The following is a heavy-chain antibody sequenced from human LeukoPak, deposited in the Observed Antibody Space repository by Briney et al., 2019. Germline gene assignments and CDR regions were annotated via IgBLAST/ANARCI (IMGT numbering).Heavy chain of an antibody. D-gene: IGHD2-15*01. J-gene: IGHJ4*02. CDR3: ARDLYCSGGSCAGYFDY. V-gene: IGHV3-21*01. CDR2: ISSGSSHI. CDR1: GFTFSTYS. Sequence: GGSLRLSCAASGFTFSTYSMNWVRQAPGKGLEWVSSISSGSSHIYYADSVKGRFTISRDNAKNSLYLQMNSLRAEDTAVYYCARDLYCSGGSCAGYFDYWGQGTLVTVSS.